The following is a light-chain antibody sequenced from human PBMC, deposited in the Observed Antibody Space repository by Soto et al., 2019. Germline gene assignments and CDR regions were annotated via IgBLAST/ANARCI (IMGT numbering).Light chain of an antibody. V-gene: IGKV3-20*01. CDR2: AAS. Sequence: EIVLTQSPVTLSLAPSETVTLSYTASQSVTSNYLAWYHQKPGQAPRLLIYAASNSATGVPDRFRGRGSGKDFTITISRLEPEDFALYYCQQYSSSPLTFGGGTKVDI. CDR1: QSVTSNY. J-gene: IGKJ4*01. CDR3: QQYSSSPLT.